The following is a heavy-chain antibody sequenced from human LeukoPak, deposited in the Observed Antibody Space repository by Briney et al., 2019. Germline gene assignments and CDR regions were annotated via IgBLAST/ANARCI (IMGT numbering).Heavy chain of an antibody. D-gene: IGHD7-27*01. CDR2: INPNSGGT. CDR3: AREAPAWGWFDP. CDR1: GYTFTGYY. J-gene: IGHJ5*02. Sequence: GASVKVSCKASGYTFTGYYMHWVRQAPGQGLKWMGWINPNSGGTNYAQKLQGRVTMTRDTSISTAYMELSRLRSDDTAVYYCAREAPAWGWFDPWGQGTLVTVSS. V-gene: IGHV1-2*02.